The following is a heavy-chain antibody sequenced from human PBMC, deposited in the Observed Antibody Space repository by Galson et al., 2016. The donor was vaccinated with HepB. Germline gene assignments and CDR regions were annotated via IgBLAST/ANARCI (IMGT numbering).Heavy chain of an antibody. CDR2: ISTYNGNT. CDR1: GYTFTSYG. CDR3: ARERNWIWYCGSDCSSSDYYGMDV. D-gene: IGHD2-21*02. V-gene: IGHV1-18*04. J-gene: IGHJ6*02. Sequence: SVKVSCKASGYTFTSYGVSWVRQAPGQGLEWMGWISTYNGNTYYAQKFQGRVTVTTDTSTTTAYMELRSLRSDDTAVYYCARERNWIWYCGSDCSSSDYYGMDVWGQGTTVTVSS.